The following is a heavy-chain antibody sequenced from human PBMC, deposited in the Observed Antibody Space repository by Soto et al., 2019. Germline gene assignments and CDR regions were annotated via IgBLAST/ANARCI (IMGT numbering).Heavy chain of an antibody. CDR2: IIPIFGTA. CDR1: GGTFSSYA. D-gene: IGHD4-17*01. V-gene: IGHV1-69*12. CDR3: ASVRLRGGAFDI. J-gene: IGHJ3*02. Sequence: QVQLVQSGAEVKKPGSSVKVSCKASGGTFSSYAISWVRQAPGQGLEWMGGIIPIFGTANYAQKFQGRVTIXAXXSTSTAYMELSSLRSEDTAVYYCASVRLRGGAFDIWGQGTMVTVSS.